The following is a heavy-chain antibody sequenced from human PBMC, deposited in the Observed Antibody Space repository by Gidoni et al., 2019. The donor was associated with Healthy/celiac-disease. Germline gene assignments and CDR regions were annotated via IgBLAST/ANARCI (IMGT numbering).Heavy chain of an antibody. Sequence: EVQLVESGGGLVQPGRSRRLSCAASGFTFDDYAMHWVREAPGKGLEWVSGISWNSGSIGYADSVKGRFTISRDNAKNSLYLQMNSLRAEDTALYYCAKAIMVRGVIVDDAFDIWGQGTMVTVSS. CDR2: ISWNSGSI. CDR1: GFTFDDYA. J-gene: IGHJ3*02. CDR3: AKAIMVRGVIVDDAFDI. V-gene: IGHV3-9*01. D-gene: IGHD3-10*01.